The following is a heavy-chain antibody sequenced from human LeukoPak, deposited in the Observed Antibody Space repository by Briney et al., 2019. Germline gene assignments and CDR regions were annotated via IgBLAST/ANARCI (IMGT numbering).Heavy chain of an antibody. V-gene: IGHV3-21*01. J-gene: IGHJ4*02. D-gene: IGHD3-3*01. CDR1: GFSFGSYA. Sequence: PGGSLRLSCAGSGFSFGSYAMHWVRRAPGKGLEWISAISATGGSTHYADSVKGRFTISRDNAKNSLYLQMNSLRAEDTAVYYCARAIDDFWSGYYNWGQGTLVTVSS. CDR3: ARAIDDFWSGYYN. CDR2: ISATGGST.